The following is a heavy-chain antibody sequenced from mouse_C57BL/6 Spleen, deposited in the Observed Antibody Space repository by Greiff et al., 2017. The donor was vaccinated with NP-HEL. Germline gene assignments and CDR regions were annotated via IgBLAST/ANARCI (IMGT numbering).Heavy chain of an antibody. Sequence: QVQLQQPGAELVRPGSSVKLSCKASGYTFTSYWMDWVKQRPGQGLEWIGNIYPSDSETHYNQKFKDKATLTVDKSSSTAYMQLSSLTSEDSAVYDCARDGNLDYWGQGTTLTVSS. D-gene: IGHD2-1*01. CDR2: IYPSDSET. CDR3: ARDGNLDY. J-gene: IGHJ2*01. V-gene: IGHV1-61*01. CDR1: GYTFTSYW.